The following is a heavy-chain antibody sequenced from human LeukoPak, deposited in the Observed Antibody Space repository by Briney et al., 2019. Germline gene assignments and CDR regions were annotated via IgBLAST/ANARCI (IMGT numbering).Heavy chain of an antibody. Sequence: SETLSLTCAVYGGSFSGYYWSWIRQPPGKGLEWIGEINHCGSTNYNPSLKSRVTISVDTSKNQFSLKLSSVTAADTAVYYCARGVGVLLAYYFDYWGQGTLVTVSS. J-gene: IGHJ4*02. CDR3: ARGVGVLLAYYFDY. D-gene: IGHD3-10*01. CDR1: GGSFSGYY. V-gene: IGHV4-34*01. CDR2: INHCGST.